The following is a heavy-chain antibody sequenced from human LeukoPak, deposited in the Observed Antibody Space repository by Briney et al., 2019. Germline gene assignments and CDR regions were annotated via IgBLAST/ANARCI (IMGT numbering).Heavy chain of an antibody. CDR3: AKDPSTYYDFWSGYGKYYFDY. V-gene: IGHV3-23*01. CDR2: ISGSGGST. J-gene: IGHJ4*02. CDR1: GFTFSSYA. D-gene: IGHD3-3*01. Sequence: GGSLRLSCAASGFTFSSYAMSRVRQAPGKGLEWVSAISGSGGSTYYADSVKGRFTISRDNSKNTLYLQMNSLRAEDTAVYYCAKDPSTYYDFWSGYGKYYFDYWGQGTLVTVSS.